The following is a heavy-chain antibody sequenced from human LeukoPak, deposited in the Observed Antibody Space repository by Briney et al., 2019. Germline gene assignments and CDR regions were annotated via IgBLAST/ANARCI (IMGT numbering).Heavy chain of an antibody. CDR1: GFTFDDYA. Sequence: GRSLRLSCAASGFTFDDYAMHWVRQAPGKGLEWVSGITWNSGSIDYADSVKGRFTISRDNAKNPLYLQMNSLRAEDTALYYCAKSRSGGNYGDFDYWGQGTLVTVSS. V-gene: IGHV3-9*01. J-gene: IGHJ4*02. D-gene: IGHD1-7*01. CDR2: ITWNSGSI. CDR3: AKSRSGGNYGDFDY.